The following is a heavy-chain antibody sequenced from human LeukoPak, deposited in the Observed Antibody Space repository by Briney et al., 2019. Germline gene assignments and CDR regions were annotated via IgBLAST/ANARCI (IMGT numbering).Heavy chain of an antibody. V-gene: IGHV3-30-3*01. CDR2: ISYDGSNK. D-gene: IGHD1-1*01. CDR1: GFTFSSYA. J-gene: IGHJ3*02. Sequence: PGGSLRLSCAASGFTFSSYAMHWVRQAPGKGLEWVAVISYDGSNKYYVDSVKGRFTISRDNSKNTLYLQMNSLRAEDTAVYYCARALDAFDIWGQGTMVTVSS. CDR3: ARALDAFDI.